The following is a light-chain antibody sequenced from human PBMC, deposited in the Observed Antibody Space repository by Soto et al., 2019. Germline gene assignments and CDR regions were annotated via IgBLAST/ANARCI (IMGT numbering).Light chain of an antibody. CDR3: QHYDNWPPYT. CDR2: GAS. V-gene: IGKV3-15*01. Sequence: EIVMTQSPATLSVSPGERVTLSCRASQSVRSNLAWYQQQPGQTPRLLIYGASTRATGIPARFSGSGSGTEFTLTISSLQSEDFAVYYCQHYDNWPPYTFGQGTKLEIK. J-gene: IGKJ2*01. CDR1: QSVRSN.